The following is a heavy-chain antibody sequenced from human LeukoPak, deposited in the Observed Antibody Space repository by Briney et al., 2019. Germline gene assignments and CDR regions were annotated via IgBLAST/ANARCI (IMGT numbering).Heavy chain of an antibody. CDR1: GGSIRSPTHY. CDR2: IYYSGNA. V-gene: IGHV4-39*07. CDR3: ARRKTIAAGYYHDY. Sequence: PSETLSLTCTVSGGSIRSPTHYWGWIRQPPGKGLEWVASIYYSGNAYYNPSLMSRVTISVDTSKNQFSLKLSSVTAADTAVYYCARRKTIAAGYYHDYWGQGTLVTVSS. D-gene: IGHD6-25*01. J-gene: IGHJ4*02.